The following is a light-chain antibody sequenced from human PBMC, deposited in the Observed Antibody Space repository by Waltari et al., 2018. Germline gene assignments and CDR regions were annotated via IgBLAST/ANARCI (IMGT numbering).Light chain of an antibody. CDR2: TPS. CDR1: QGISSW. Sequence: DIQMTQSPSSVSASVGDRVTITCRASQGISSWLAWFQQKPGKSPKLLIYTPSTLQSGVPSRFSGSGSETDFTRTISSLQPEDSATYYCQQTNSLPSTFGGGTKVEI. V-gene: IGKV1-12*02. J-gene: IGKJ4*01. CDR3: QQTNSLPST.